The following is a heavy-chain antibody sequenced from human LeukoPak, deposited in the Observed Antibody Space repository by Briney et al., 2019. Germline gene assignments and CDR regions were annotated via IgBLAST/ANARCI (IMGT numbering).Heavy chain of an antibody. D-gene: IGHD6-6*01. V-gene: IGHV3-21*01. CDR1: GFTFSTYS. J-gene: IGHJ4*02. CDR2: ISTGSSYI. Sequence: GGSLRLSCAASGFTFSTYSMNWVRQAPGKGLEWVSSISTGSSYIYYADSVKGRFTISGDNAKNSLYLQMNSLRAEDTAVYYCARAQLPDYWGQGTLVTVSS. CDR3: ARAQLPDY.